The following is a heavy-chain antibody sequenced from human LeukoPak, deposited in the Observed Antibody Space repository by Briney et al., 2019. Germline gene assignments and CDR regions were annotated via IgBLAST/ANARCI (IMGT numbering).Heavy chain of an antibody. CDR2: ISWNSGSI. D-gene: IGHD6-19*01. Sequence: PGRSLRLSCAASGFTFDDYAMHWVRQAPGKGLEWVSGISWNSGSIGYADSVKGRFTISRDNAKNSLYLQMNSLRAEDTALYYCAKVSSSGWYYFDYWGQGTLVTVSS. CDR1: GFTFDDYA. V-gene: IGHV3-9*01. CDR3: AKVSSSGWYYFDY. J-gene: IGHJ4*02.